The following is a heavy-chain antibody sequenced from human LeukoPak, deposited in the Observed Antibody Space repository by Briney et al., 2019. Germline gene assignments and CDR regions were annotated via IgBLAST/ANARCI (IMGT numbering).Heavy chain of an antibody. J-gene: IGHJ6*04. CDR1: GFTFSSYA. Sequence: SGGSLRLSCAASGFTFSSYAMHWVRQAPGKGLEWVAVISYDGSNKYYADSVEGRFTISRDNSKNTLYLQMNSLRAEDTAVYYCARGEYSGYYYYYGMDVWGKGTTVTVSS. CDR2: ISYDGSNK. CDR3: ARGEYSGYYYYYGMDV. D-gene: IGHD1-26*01. V-gene: IGHV3-30*04.